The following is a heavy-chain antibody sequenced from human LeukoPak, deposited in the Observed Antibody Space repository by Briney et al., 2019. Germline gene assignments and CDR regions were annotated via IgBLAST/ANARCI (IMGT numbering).Heavy chain of an antibody. V-gene: IGHV4-30-2*01. J-gene: IGHJ4*02. CDR3: AREARGDFWRVDY. CDR1: GDSINSDGNY. Sequence: PSETLTLTCTVSGDSINSDGNYWIWMPQAPGKGLEWYGYICHSVGTYYNPCLNIRVTISTDRSKIQFSMKLSSVTAADTAVYYCAREARGDFWRVDYWGQGTLVTVS. CDR2: ICHSVGT. D-gene: IGHD3-3*01.